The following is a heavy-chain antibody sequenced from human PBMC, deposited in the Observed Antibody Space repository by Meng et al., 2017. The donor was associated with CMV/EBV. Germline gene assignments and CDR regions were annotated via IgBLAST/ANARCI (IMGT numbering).Heavy chain of an antibody. CDR3: ARALRFLESYDAFDI. D-gene: IGHD3-3*01. V-gene: IGHV3-7*01. J-gene: IGHJ3*02. Sequence: GGSLRLSCAASGFTSSSYWMSWVRQAPGKGLEWVANIKQDGSEKYYVDSVKGRFTISRDNAKNSLYLQMNSLRAEDTAVYYCARALRFLESYDAFDIWGQGTMVTVSS. CDR2: IKQDGSEK. CDR1: GFTSSSYW.